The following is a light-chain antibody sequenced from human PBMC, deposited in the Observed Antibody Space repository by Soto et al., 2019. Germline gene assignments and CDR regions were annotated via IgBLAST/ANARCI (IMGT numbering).Light chain of an antibody. V-gene: IGKV3-20*01. J-gene: IGKJ1*01. CDR1: QSVSSSY. CDR2: GAS. CDR3: QHYNSYSEA. Sequence: ILLPQSPRTLSLSLGARATLSCRVSQSVSSSYLAWYQQKPGQAPRLLIYGASSRATGIPDRFSGSGSGTDFTLTISSLQPDDFATYYCQHYNSYSEAFGQGTKVDIK.